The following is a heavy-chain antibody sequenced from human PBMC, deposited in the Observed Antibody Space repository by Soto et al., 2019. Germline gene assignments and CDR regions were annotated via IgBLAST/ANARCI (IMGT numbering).Heavy chain of an antibody. J-gene: IGHJ4*02. CDR3: ATDKGDSYGYGNY. D-gene: IGHD5-18*01. CDR1: GFTFSNSA. V-gene: IGHV1-58*01. CDR2: IVVGSGNT. Sequence: SVKVSCKASGFTFSNSAVQWVRQARGQRLEWIGWIVVGSGNTNYAQKFQERVTITGDMSTTTAYMELSSLRSVDTAVYYCATDKGDSYGYGNYWGQGTLVTVSS.